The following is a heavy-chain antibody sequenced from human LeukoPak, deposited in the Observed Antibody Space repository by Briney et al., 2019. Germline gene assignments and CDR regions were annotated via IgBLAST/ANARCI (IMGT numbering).Heavy chain of an antibody. CDR1: GFTFSSYA. CDR2: ISGSGGST. V-gene: IGHV3-23*01. Sequence: GGSLRLSCAASGFTFSSYAMSWVRQAPGKGLEWVSAISGSGGSTYYADSVKGRFTISRDNSKSTLYLQTNSLRAEDTAVYYCASGYSGYGWPNYGMDVWGQGTTVTVSS. J-gene: IGHJ6*02. CDR3: ASGYSGYGWPNYGMDV. D-gene: IGHD5-12*01.